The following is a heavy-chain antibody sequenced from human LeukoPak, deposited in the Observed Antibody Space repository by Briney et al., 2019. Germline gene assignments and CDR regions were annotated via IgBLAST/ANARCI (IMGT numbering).Heavy chain of an antibody. J-gene: IGHJ5*02. D-gene: IGHD6-19*01. V-gene: IGHV3-30*03. CDR3: APMSGSAPDH. Sequence: PGGSLRLSCAASGFTFSTYGMHWVRQAPGKGLEWVAVISYDGSNKHYADSLKGRFTISRDNSKNTLFLQINDLRPDDTAVYYCAPMSGSAPDHWGQGTLVSVSS. CDR1: GFTFSTYG. CDR2: ISYDGSNK.